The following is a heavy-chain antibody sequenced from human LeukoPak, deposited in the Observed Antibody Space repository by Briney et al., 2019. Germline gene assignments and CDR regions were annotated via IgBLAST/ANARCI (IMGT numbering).Heavy chain of an antibody. J-gene: IGHJ4*02. CDR2: ISGSGFT. D-gene: IGHD6-6*01. CDR3: ARGSYSSSP. CDR1: GFTFSSYA. V-gene: IGHV3-23*01. Sequence: PGGSLRLSYAASGFTFSSYAMSWVRQAPGKGLEWVSAISGSGFTYYADSVKGRFTISRDNSKNTLYLQMNSLRAEDTAVYYCARGSYSSSPWGQGTLVTVSS.